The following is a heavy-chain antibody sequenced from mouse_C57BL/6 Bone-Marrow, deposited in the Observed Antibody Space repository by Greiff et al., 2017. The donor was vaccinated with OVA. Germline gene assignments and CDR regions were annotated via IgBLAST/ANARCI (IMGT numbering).Heavy chain of an antibody. Sequence: EVHLVESGEGLVKPGGSLKLSCAASGFTFSSYAMSWVRQTPEKRLEWVAYISSGGDYIYYADTVKGRFTISRDNARNTLYLQMSSLKSEDTAMYYCTRHYGSSYFDYWGQGTTLTVSS. CDR2: ISSGGDYI. V-gene: IGHV5-9-1*02. CDR3: TRHYGSSYFDY. CDR1: GFTFSSYA. D-gene: IGHD1-1*01. J-gene: IGHJ2*01.